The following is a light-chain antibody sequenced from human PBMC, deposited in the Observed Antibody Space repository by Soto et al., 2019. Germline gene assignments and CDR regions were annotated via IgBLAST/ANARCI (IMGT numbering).Light chain of an antibody. Sequence: DIQMTQSPSSLSASVGDRVTITCRASQGIRNYLAWYQQKPGKVPKLLIYAASTLQSGVPSRFSGGGSGTDFTLTISSLQPEDVATYYCQKYSSAPLTFGGGTKVEIK. CDR3: QKYSSAPLT. J-gene: IGKJ4*01. V-gene: IGKV1-27*01. CDR2: AAS. CDR1: QGIRNY.